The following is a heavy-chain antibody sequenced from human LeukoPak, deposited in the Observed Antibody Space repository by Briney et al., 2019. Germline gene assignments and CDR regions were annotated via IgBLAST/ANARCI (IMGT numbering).Heavy chain of an antibody. CDR3: ARHGPYYYDSSGYYFDY. D-gene: IGHD3-22*01. CDR1: GGSFSGYY. CDR2: INHSGST. J-gene: IGHJ4*02. V-gene: IGHV4-34*01. Sequence: TPSETLSLTCAVYGGSFSGYYWSWIRQPPGKGLEWIGEINHSGSTNYNPSLKSRVTISVDTSKNQFSLKLSSVTAADTAVYYCARHGPYYYDSSGYYFDYWGQGTLVTVSS.